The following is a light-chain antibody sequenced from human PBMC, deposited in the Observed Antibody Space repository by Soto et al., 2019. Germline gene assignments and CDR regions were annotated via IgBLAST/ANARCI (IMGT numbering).Light chain of an antibody. Sequence: EIVLTQSPGTLSLSPGERATLSCRASQSVSSSYLAWYQQKPGQAPRLLISGASGRATGIPVRFSSGGSETDFTLTIRRLEPEDFEVYYCQHYGTSWWTFGQGTKVDIK. J-gene: IGKJ1*01. V-gene: IGKV3-20*01. CDR1: QSVSSSY. CDR3: QHYGTSWWT. CDR2: GAS.